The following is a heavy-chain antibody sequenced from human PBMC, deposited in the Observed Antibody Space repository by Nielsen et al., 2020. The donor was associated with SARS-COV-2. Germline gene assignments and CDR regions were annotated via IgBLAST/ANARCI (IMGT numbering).Heavy chain of an antibody. CDR1: GYTFTTYG. J-gene: IGHJ6*02. Sequence: ASVKVSCKASGYTFTTYGVSWVRQAPGQGLQWMGWISAKSGDTNYAQKFQGTVTMTRDASISTVYMELTSDDTAVYYCARARATIFGLVMSYGMDVWGQGTTVAVSS. D-gene: IGHD3/OR15-3a*01. CDR2: ISAKSGDT. V-gene: IGHV1-18*01. CDR3: ARARATIFGLVMSYGMDV.